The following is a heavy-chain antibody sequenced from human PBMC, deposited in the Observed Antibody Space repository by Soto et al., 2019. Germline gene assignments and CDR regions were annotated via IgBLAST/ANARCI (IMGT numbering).Heavy chain of an antibody. CDR2: ISGSGGST. CDR3: ANSGPGGIGYFDWLLPYYSYYYGMDV. Sequence: GGSLRLSCAASGFTFSSYAMSWVRQAPGKGLEWVSAISGSGGSTYYADSVKGRFTISRDNSKNTLYLQMNSLRAEDTAVYYCANSGPGGIGYFDWLLPYYSYYYGMDVWGQGTTVTVSS. D-gene: IGHD3-9*01. V-gene: IGHV3-23*01. CDR1: GFTFSSYA. J-gene: IGHJ6*02.